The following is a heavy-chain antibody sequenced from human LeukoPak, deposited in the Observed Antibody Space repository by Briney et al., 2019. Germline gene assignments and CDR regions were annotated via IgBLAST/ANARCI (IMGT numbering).Heavy chain of an antibody. CDR2: IYYSGST. CDR3: ARPGYSSGWYDWYFDL. V-gene: IGHV4-30-4*01. CDR1: GGSISSGDYY. Sequence: SQTLSLTCTVSGGSISSGDYYWSWIRQPPGKGLEWIGYIYYSGSTYYNPSLKSRVTISVDTSKNQFPLKLSSVTAADTAVYYCARPGYSSGWYDWYFDLWGRGTLVTVSS. J-gene: IGHJ2*01. D-gene: IGHD6-19*01.